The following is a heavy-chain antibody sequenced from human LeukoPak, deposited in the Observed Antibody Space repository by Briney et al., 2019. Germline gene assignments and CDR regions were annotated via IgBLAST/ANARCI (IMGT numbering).Heavy chain of an antibody. D-gene: IGHD3-22*01. J-gene: IGHJ3*02. V-gene: IGHV1-2*02. CDR1: GYTFTGYY. Sequence: ASVKVSCEASGYTFTGYYMHWVRQAPGQGLEWMGWINPNSGGTNYAQKFQGRVTMTRDTSISTAYMELSRLRSDDTAVYYCASPQDYYDSSGYYYVGAFDIWGQGTMVTVSS. CDR2: INPNSGGT. CDR3: ASPQDYYDSSGYYYVGAFDI.